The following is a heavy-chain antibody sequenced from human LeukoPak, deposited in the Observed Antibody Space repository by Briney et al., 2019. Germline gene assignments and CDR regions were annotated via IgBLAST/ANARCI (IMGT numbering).Heavy chain of an antibody. CDR2: IKQDGSEK. Sequence: PGGSLRLSCAVSGFSLCSYRTKSVRQAPGKGLEWVANIKQDGSEKYYVDSVKGRFTISRDNAKNSLYLQMNSLRAEDTAVYYCARVGNYLDTTDMWGQGTMVTVSS. CDR3: ARVGNYLDTTDM. J-gene: IGHJ3*02. V-gene: IGHV3-7*01. D-gene: IGHD4-11*01. CDR1: GFSLCSYR.